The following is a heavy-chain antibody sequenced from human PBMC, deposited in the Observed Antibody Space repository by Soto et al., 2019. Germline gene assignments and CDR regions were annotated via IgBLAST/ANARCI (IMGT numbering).Heavy chain of an antibody. Sequence: ASVKVSCKASGYTFTGYYIHWVRQAPGQGLEWMGGINPNSGASNYAQKFQGRVTMTRDTSISTAYMELSRLRSDDTAVYYCARYCCSPSCQFDPWGQGPLTTVSS. CDR1: GYTFTGYY. CDR3: ARYCCSPSCQFDP. J-gene: IGHJ5*02. CDR2: INPNSGAS. V-gene: IGHV1-2*02. D-gene: IGHD2-2*01.